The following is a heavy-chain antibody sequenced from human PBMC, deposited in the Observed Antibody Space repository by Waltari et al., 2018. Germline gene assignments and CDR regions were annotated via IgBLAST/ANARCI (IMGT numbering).Heavy chain of an antibody. V-gene: IGHV4-38-2*01. Sequence: QVQLQESGPGLVKPSETLSLTCAVSGYSISSGYYWGWIRQPPGKGLEWIGSIYHSASSCYNPALKSRVTISVDTSKIRFSLKLSSVTAADTAVYYCARREVAGLFDYWGQGTLVTVSS. J-gene: IGHJ4*02. D-gene: IGHD6-19*01. CDR2: IYHSASS. CDR3: ARREVAGLFDY. CDR1: GYSISSGYY.